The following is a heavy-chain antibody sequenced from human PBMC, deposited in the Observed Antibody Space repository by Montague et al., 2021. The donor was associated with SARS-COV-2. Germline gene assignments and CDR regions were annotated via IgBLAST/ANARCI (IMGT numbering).Heavy chain of an antibody. V-gene: IGHV3-53*01. CDR1: GFTVSSNY. J-gene: IGHJ6*02. D-gene: IGHD1-26*01. Sequence: SLRLSCAASGFTVSSNYMSWVRQAPGKGLEWVSAIYSGGSTYYADSVKGRFTISRDNSKNTLYLQMNSLRAEDTAVYYCARDRRIVGALYYYYGMDVWGQGTTVTVS. CDR3: ARDRRIVGALYYYYGMDV. CDR2: IYSGGST.